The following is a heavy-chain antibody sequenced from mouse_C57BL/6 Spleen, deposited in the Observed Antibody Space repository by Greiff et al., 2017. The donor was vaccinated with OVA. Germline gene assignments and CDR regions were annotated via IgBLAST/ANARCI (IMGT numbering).Heavy chain of an antibody. J-gene: IGHJ2*01. CDR1: GYTFTDYE. Sequence: VQLQQSGAELVRPGASVTLSCKASGYTFTDYEMHWVKQTPVHGLEWIGAIDPETGGTAYNQKFKGKAILTADKSSSTAYMELRSLTSEDSAVYYCTRETIVTTSYYFDYWGQGTTLTVSS. D-gene: IGHD2-5*01. CDR3: TRETIVTTSYYFDY. V-gene: IGHV1-15*01. CDR2: IDPETGGT.